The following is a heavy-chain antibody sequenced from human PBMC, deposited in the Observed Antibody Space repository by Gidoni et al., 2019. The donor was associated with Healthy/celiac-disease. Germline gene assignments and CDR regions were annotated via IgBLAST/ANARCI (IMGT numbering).Heavy chain of an antibody. J-gene: IGHJ4*02. Sequence: EVQVLESGGGLVQPGGSLRLSCAPSGFTFSSYAMSWVRQAPGKGLEWVSGISGSGGSTYYADSVKGRFTISRDNSKNTLYLQMNSLRAEDTAVYYCAKGVAAAEYFDYWGQGTLATVSS. CDR3: AKGVAAAEYFDY. V-gene: IGHV3-23*01. CDR2: ISGSGGST. D-gene: IGHD6-13*01. CDR1: GFTFSSYA.